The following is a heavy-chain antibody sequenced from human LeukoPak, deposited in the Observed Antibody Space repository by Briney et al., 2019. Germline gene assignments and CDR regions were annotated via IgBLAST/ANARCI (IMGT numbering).Heavy chain of an antibody. J-gene: IGHJ1*01. Sequence: ASVKVSCKASGYTFPNYAMNWVRQAPGQGLEWMGWINTNTGNPTYAQGFTGRFVFSLDTSVSTAYLQISSLKAEDTAVYYCARPYSTAWSYEFFQHWGQGTVVTVSS. CDR2: INTNTGNP. CDR1: GYTFPNYA. V-gene: IGHV7-4-1*02. D-gene: IGHD6-19*01. CDR3: ARPYSTAWSYEFFQH.